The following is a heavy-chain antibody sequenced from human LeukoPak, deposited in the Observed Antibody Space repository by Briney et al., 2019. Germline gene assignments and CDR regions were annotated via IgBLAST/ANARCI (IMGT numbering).Heavy chain of an antibody. Sequence: SETLSLTCTVSGGSVSSGSYYWSWIRQPPGKGLEWIGYIYYSGSTNYNPSLKSRVTISVDTSKNQFSLKLSSVTAADTAVYYCARGPGIWLYQLLSFDYWGQGTLVTVSS. CDR1: GGSVSSGSYY. CDR3: ARGPGIWLYQLLSFDY. D-gene: IGHD2-2*01. CDR2: IYYSGST. V-gene: IGHV4-61*01. J-gene: IGHJ4*02.